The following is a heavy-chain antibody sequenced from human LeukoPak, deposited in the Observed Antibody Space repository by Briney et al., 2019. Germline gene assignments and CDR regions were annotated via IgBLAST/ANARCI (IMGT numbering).Heavy chain of an antibody. Sequence: SETLSLTCAVYGGSFSGYYWSWIRQPPGKGLEWIGEINHSGSTNYNPSLKSRVTISVDTSKNQFSLKLSSVTAADTAVYYCARQYYHGYFDYWGQGTLVTVSS. D-gene: IGHD3-10*01. CDR2: INHSGST. CDR1: GGSFSGYY. V-gene: IGHV4-34*01. J-gene: IGHJ4*02. CDR3: ARQYYHGYFDY.